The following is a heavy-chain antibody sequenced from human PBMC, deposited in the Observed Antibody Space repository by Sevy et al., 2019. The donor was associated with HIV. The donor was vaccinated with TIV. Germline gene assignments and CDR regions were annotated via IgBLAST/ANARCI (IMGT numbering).Heavy chain of an antibody. J-gene: IGHJ4*02. CDR1: GYSFSSHW. Sequence: GESLKISCMASGYSFSSHWIGWVRQKPGKGLEWVGIIYPSDSETTYSPSFQGQVTISADKSINTAYLQWSSLKASDSAMYYCASKKRSADFLDYWGQGTLVTVSS. CDR2: IYPSDSET. V-gene: IGHV5-51*01. D-gene: IGHD2-21*02. CDR3: ASKKRSADFLDY.